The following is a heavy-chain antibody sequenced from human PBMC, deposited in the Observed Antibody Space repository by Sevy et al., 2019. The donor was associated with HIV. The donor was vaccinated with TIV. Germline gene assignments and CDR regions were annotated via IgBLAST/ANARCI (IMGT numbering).Heavy chain of an antibody. D-gene: IGHD3-10*01. J-gene: IGHJ3*01. CDR3: AKGLGMVQGALLSEDL. V-gene: IGHV3-30*02. CDR2: IRYDGTTK. Sequence: GGSLRLSCAASGFTFRSCGMHWVRQAPGKGLEWVAFIRYDGTTKYYADSVKGRFTISRDNSKNTLYLQMNSLRPEDTSVYYCAKGLGMVQGALLSEDLWGQGTMVTVSS. CDR1: GFTFRSCG.